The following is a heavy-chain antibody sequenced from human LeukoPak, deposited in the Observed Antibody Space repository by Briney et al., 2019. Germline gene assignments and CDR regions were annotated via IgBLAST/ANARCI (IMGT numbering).Heavy chain of an antibody. CDR2: IITNYGTT. CDR3: ARPRTYYDFWRGYPPFDY. Sequence: GASVKVSCKASGGTFISYAISWVRQAPGQGLEWMGGIITNYGTTNYAQKYQGRVTITADESTTTVYMELSSLRSEDTAVYYCARPRTYYDFWRGYPPFDYWGQGTLVTVSS. D-gene: IGHD3-3*01. V-gene: IGHV1-69*13. J-gene: IGHJ4*02. CDR1: GGTFISYA.